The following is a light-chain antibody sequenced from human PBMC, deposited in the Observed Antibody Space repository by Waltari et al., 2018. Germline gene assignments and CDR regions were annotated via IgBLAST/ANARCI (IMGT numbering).Light chain of an antibody. CDR2: KAS. CDR1: QTMSNW. V-gene: IGKV1-5*03. Sequence: DIQMTQSPSTLSASVGDTVTITCRASQTMSNWLAWCQQKPGKAPKVLIYKASNLQSGVPSRFSGSVSGTEFTLTISSLQPDDFATYYCQHFSTYSTFGQGTKVEIK. J-gene: IGKJ1*01. CDR3: QHFSTYST.